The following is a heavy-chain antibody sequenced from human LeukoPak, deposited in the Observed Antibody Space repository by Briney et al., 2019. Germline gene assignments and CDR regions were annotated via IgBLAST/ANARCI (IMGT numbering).Heavy chain of an antibody. CDR2: ISGSGGST. CDR3: AKDGDSSGYYYLPKEDWFDP. Sequence: GGSLRLSCAASGFTFSSYAMSWVRQAPGKGLEWVSAISGSGGSTYYADSVKGRFTISRDNSKNTLYLQMNSLRAEDTAVYYCAKDGDSSGYYYLPKEDWFDPWGQGALVTVSS. D-gene: IGHD3-22*01. CDR1: GFTFSSYA. J-gene: IGHJ5*02. V-gene: IGHV3-23*01.